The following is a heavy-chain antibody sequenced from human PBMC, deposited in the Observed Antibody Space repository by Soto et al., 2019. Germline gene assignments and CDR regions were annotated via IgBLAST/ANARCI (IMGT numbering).Heavy chain of an antibody. CDR1: GGSISGYY. CDR2: IYYNGST. Sequence: ETLSITCTVSGGSISGYYWSWIRQPPGMGLEWIGYIYYNGSTNYNPSLKSRVTISVDTSKNQFSLKLSSVTAADTAVYYCARTYYDFWSGYWRWFDPWGQGTLVTVSS. CDR3: ARTYYDFWSGYWRWFDP. J-gene: IGHJ5*02. D-gene: IGHD3-3*01. V-gene: IGHV4-59*01.